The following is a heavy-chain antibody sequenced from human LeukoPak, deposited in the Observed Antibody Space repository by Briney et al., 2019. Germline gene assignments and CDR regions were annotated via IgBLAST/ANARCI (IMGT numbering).Heavy chain of an antibody. CDR3: ARGARRYYGSGSYYNAHNWFDP. CDR2: IYTSGST. D-gene: IGHD3-10*01. J-gene: IGHJ5*02. V-gene: IGHV4-4*07. Sequence: SETLSLTCTVSGGSISSYYWSWIRQPAGKGLEWIGRIYTSGSTNYNPSLKSRVTMSVDTSKNQFSLKLSSVTAADTAVYYCARGARRYYGSGSYYNAHNWFDPWGQGTLVTVSS. CDR1: GGSISSYY.